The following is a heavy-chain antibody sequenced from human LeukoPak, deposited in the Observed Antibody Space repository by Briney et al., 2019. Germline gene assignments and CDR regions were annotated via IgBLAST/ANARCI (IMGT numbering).Heavy chain of an antibody. V-gene: IGHV4-4*07. Sequence: SETLSLTCTVSGGSISSYYWSWIRQPAGKGLEWIGRIYTSGSTNYNPSLKSRVTMSVDTSKNQSSLKLSSVTAADTAVYYCARDTYYYDSSGYWADYWGQGTLVTVSS. CDR1: GGSISSYY. CDR3: ARDTYYYDSSGYWADY. CDR2: IYTSGST. D-gene: IGHD3-22*01. J-gene: IGHJ4*02.